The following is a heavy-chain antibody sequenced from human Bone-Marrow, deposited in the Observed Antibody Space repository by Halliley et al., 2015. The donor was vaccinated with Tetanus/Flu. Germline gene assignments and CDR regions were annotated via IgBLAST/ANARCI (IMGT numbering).Heavy chain of an antibody. CDR3: ARAEIGDGKFYSFGMDV. V-gene: IGHV1-69*06. J-gene: IGHJ6*02. D-gene: IGHD3-10*01. CDR2: IIPVFGTT. CDR1: GGAFSSYA. Sequence: QLVQSGAEVKRPGSSVKVSCKASGGAFSSYAISWVRQAPGQGLEWMGGIIPVFGTTYYAQKLQGRVTITADKSTGTAYMELFSLRSADTAVYYCARAEIGDGKFYSFGMDVWGQGTTVTVSS.